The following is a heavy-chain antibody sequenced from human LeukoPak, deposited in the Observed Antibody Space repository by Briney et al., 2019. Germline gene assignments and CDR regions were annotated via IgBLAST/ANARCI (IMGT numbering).Heavy chain of an antibody. Sequence: GASVKVSCKASGYTFTGYYMHWVRQAPGQGLEWMGWINPNSGGTNYAQKFQGRVTMTRDTSISTAYMELSRLRSDDTAVYYCARVEGYYYGSGTYTYYYYGMDVWGQGTTVTVSS. CDR3: ARVEGYYYGSGTYTYYYYGMDV. V-gene: IGHV1-2*02. J-gene: IGHJ6*02. CDR1: GYTFTGYY. D-gene: IGHD3-10*01. CDR2: INPNSGGT.